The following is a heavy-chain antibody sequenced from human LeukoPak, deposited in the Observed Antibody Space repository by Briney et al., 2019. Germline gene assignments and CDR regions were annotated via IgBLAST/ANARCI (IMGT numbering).Heavy chain of an antibody. Sequence: GESLRISCKGSGYSFTNYWIGWVRQMPGKGLEWMGMTYPGDSHIKYSPSFQGQVTISADKSINTAYLQWSSLKASDTAMYYCARAPPGDYYGSGSYAFDIWGQGTMVTVSS. CDR2: TYPGDSHI. CDR3: ARAPPGDYYGSGSYAFDI. V-gene: IGHV5-51*01. D-gene: IGHD3-10*01. J-gene: IGHJ3*02. CDR1: GYSFTNYW.